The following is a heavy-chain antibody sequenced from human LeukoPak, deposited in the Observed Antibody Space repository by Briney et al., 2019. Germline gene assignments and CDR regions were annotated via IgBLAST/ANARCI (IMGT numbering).Heavy chain of an antibody. CDR1: GYTFTGYY. CDR2: INPNSGGT. Sequence: GASVKVSCKASGYTFTGYYMHWVRQAPGQGLEWMGWINPNSGGTNYAQKFQGRVTMTRDTSISTAYMELSRLRSDDTAVYYCARGKQYSSPNWFDPRGQGTLVTVSS. V-gene: IGHV1-2*02. J-gene: IGHJ5*02. CDR3: ARGKQYSSPNWFDP. D-gene: IGHD6-6*01.